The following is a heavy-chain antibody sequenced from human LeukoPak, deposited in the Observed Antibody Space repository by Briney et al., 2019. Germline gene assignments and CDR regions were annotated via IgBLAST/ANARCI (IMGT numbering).Heavy chain of an antibody. V-gene: IGHV4-61*08. J-gene: IGHJ4*02. CDR2: IYYSGST. CDR3: ARTIVGLYYFDY. Sequence: SETLSLTCTVSGGSISSGGYYWSWIRQPPGKGLEWIGYIYYSGSTNYNPSLKSRVTISVDTSKNQFSLKLSSVTAADTAVYYCARTIVGLYYFDYWGQGTRVTVSS. D-gene: IGHD1-26*01. CDR1: GGSISSGGYY.